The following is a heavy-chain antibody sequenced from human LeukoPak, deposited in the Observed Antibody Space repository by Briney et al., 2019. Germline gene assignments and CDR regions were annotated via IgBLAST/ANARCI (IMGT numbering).Heavy chain of an antibody. D-gene: IGHD2-2*01. CDR3: ARDEVPAALLGYGMDV. J-gene: IGHJ6*02. CDR1: GFTFSSYS. V-gene: IGHV3-21*01. Sequence: PGGSLRLSCAASGFTFSSYSMNWVHQAPGKGLESVSSISSSSSYIYYADSVKGRFTISRDNAKNSLYLQMNSLRAEDTAVYYCARDEVPAALLGYGMDVWGQGTTVTVSS. CDR2: ISSSSSYI.